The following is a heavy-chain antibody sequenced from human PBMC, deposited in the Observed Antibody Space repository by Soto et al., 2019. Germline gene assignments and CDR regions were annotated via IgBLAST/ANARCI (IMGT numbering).Heavy chain of an antibody. CDR1: GGTFSSYA. D-gene: IGHD3-22*01. Sequence: QVQLVQSGAEVKKPGSSVKVSCKASGGTFSSYAISWVRQAPGQGLEWMGGIIPIFGTANYAQKFQGRVTITADESTSTAYMELSSLRSEDTVVYYCARDGTYYYDSSGYYAVLDYWGQGTLVTVSS. CDR2: IIPIFGTA. V-gene: IGHV1-69*01. CDR3: ARDGTYYYDSSGYYAVLDY. J-gene: IGHJ4*02.